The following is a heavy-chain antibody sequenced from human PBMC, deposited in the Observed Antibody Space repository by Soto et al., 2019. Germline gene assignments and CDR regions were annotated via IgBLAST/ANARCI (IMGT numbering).Heavy chain of an antibody. CDR3: ARDRVGSIRVDS. Sequence: QVQLVQSGAEVKKPGASVKVSCKASGYTFTDYYLHWVRQAPGQGLEWMGWINTNSGGTHYAQAFQGRVTMTRDTSIRTAYMELRRLRSDDTATFYCARDRVGSIRVDSWGQGTLVTVSS. V-gene: IGHV1-2*02. D-gene: IGHD1-26*01. CDR2: INTNSGGT. CDR1: GYTFTDYY. J-gene: IGHJ5*01.